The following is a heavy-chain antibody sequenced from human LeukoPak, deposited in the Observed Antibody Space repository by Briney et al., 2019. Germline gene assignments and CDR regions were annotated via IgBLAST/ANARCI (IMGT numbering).Heavy chain of an antibody. CDR2: IGSAGYT. CDR1: GFTFDNND. Sequence: PGGSLRLSCEVSGFTFDNNDMHWVRQTTGKGLEWVSAIGSAGYTYYADSVRGRFPITRDNAKQSLYLQMNSLRVEDTAVYHCVRQPDSARYGFDYWGRGTQVTVSS. J-gene: IGHJ4*02. D-gene: IGHD1-14*01. V-gene: IGHV3-13*01. CDR3: VRQPDSARYGFDY.